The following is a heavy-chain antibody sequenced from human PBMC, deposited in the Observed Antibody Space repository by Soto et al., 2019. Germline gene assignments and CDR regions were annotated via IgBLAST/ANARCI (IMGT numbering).Heavy chain of an antibody. J-gene: IGHJ5*01. CDR3: ARWVGGSMYDNSGKYDS. CDR1: GFIFSGSG. CDR2: VSNDGIRK. V-gene: IGHV3-30*03. D-gene: IGHD3-22*01. Sequence: QVQLVESGGGVVQPGRSLRLTCAASGFIFSGSGMHWVRQAPGKGLEWVALVSNDGIRKYYGDSVKGRFTISRDNAENTLYLQMNSLRAEDTAVYYCARWVGGSMYDNSGKYDSWGQGTQVTVSS.